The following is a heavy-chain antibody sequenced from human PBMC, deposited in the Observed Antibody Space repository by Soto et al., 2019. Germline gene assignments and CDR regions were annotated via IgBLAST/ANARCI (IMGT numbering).Heavy chain of an antibody. CDR1: GYTFTNYA. J-gene: IGHJ4*02. CDR3: ARGGGY. CDR2: INAGNGIT. D-gene: IGHD3-16*01. V-gene: IGHV1-3*01. Sequence: ASVKVSCKASGYTFTNYAMHWVRQAPGQRLEWMGWINAGNGITKYSRKFQGRVTITRDTSATTAFMELRSLRSDDTAVYYCARGGGYWGQGTLVTVSS.